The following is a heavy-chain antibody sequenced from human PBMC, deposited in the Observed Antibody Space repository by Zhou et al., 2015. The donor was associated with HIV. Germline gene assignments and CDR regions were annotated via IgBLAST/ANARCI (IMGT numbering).Heavy chain of an antibody. V-gene: IGHV1-69*01. J-gene: IGHJ2*01. CDR2: IIPIFGTA. Sequence: QVQLVQSGAEVKKPGSSVKVSCKASGGTFSSYAISWVRQAPGQGLEWMGGIIPIFGTANYAQKFQGRVTITADESTSTAYMELSSLRSEDTAVYYCARGSYSALRITWYFDLWGRGTLVTVSS. CDR3: ARGSYSALRITWYFDL. CDR1: GGTFSSYA. D-gene: IGHD2-15*01.